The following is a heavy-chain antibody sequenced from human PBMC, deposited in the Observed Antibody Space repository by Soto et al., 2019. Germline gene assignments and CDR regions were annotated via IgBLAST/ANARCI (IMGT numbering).Heavy chain of an antibody. CDR3: ARGGGYDAPDY. CDR2: IIPILGIA. J-gene: IGHJ4*02. CDR1: GGTFSSYT. D-gene: IGHD5-12*01. Sequence: QVPLVQSGAEVKKPGSSVKVSCKASGGTFSSYTISWVRQAPGQGLEWMGRIIPILGIANYAQKFQGRVTITADKSTSTAYMELSSLRSEDTAVYYCARGGGYDAPDYWGQGTLVTVSS. V-gene: IGHV1-69*02.